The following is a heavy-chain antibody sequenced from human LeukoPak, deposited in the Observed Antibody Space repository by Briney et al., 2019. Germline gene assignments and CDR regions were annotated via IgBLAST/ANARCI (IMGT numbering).Heavy chain of an antibody. J-gene: IGHJ6*02. CDR1: GFTFSSYA. Sequence: GGSLRLSCAASGFTFSSYAMSWVRQAPGKGLEWVSAISGSGGSTYYADSVKGRFTISRDNSKNTLYLQMNSLRAGDTAVYYCAKDPWSGSSGWYSLRYYYYGMDVWGQGTTVTVSS. V-gene: IGHV3-23*01. CDR3: AKDPWSGSSGWYSLRYYYYGMDV. CDR2: ISGSGGST. D-gene: IGHD6-19*01.